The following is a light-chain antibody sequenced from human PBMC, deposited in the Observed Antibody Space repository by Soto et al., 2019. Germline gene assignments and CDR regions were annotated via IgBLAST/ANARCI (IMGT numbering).Light chain of an antibody. CDR2: KTS. Sequence: DMQMAQSPSTLSASVGDRVTITCRASQSISSWLAWYQQKPGKAPKLLIYKTSNLESGVPSRFSGSGSGTEFTLTISSLQPDDFATYYCQQYSSFSRTFGQGTKLEIK. CDR1: QSISSW. J-gene: IGKJ2*01. CDR3: QQYSSFSRT. V-gene: IGKV1-5*03.